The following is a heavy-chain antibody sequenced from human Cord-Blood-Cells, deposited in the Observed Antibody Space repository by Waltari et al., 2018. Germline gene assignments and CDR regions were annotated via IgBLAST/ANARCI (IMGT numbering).Heavy chain of an antibody. CDR3: ARVGSGDAFDI. J-gene: IGHJ3*02. V-gene: IGHV3-13*01. D-gene: IGHD3-10*01. Sequence: EVQLVESGGGLVQPGGSLRPSCAASGFTFSSCDMHWVRQATGKGLEWVSAIGTAGDTYYPGSVKGRFTISRENAKNSLYLQMNSLRAGDTAVYYCARVGSGDAFDIWGQGTMVTVSS. CDR1: GFTFSSCD. CDR2: IGTAGDT.